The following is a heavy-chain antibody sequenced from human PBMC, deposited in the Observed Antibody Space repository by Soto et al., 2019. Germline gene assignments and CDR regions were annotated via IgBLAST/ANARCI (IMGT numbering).Heavy chain of an antibody. CDR2: ISGSSRYI. J-gene: IGHJ4*02. D-gene: IGHD5-12*01. Sequence: EVQLVESGGGLVKPGGSLRVSCAASGFTFSSYSMNWVRQAPGKGLEWVSSISGSSRYIYYADAVKGRFTISRDNAKNSLYLKMNGRRVEDRAVYYCATETRSGGDWGQGTLVTVSS. CDR1: GFTFSSYS. V-gene: IGHV3-21*01. CDR3: ATETRSGGD.